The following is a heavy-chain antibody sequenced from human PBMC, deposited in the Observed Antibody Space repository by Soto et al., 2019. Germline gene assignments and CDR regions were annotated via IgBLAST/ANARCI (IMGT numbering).Heavy chain of an antibody. Sequence: SETLSLTCTVSGGSISSGDYHWSWIRQPPGKGLEWIGYIYYSGSTYYNPSLKSRVTISVGTSKNQFSLKLSSVTAADTAVYYCARGLDYYGMDVWGQGTTVTVSS. V-gene: IGHV4-30-4*01. CDR2: IYYSGST. CDR3: ARGLDYYGMDV. CDR1: GGSISSGDYH. J-gene: IGHJ6*02.